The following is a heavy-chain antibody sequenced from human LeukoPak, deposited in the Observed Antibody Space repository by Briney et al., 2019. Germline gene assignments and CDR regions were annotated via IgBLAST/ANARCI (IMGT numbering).Heavy chain of an antibody. Sequence: GGSLRLSCATSGFTFSSYWMHWVRQVPGRGLVWVPRINSDGSITDYADSVKGRFTIARDTAQNTLHLQMNSLRVEDTAMYYCAREPGGYYDSSGFLDDWGQGTLVTVSS. CDR3: AREPGGYYDSSGFLDD. CDR1: GFTFSSYW. CDR2: INSDGSIT. D-gene: IGHD3-22*01. V-gene: IGHV3-74*01. J-gene: IGHJ4*02.